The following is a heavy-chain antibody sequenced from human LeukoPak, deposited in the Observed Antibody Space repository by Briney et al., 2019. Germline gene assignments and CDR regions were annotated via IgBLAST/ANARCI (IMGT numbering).Heavy chain of an antibody. CDR2: IYYSGST. J-gene: IGHJ6*02. CDR1: GGSMSPYH. CDR3: ARAFSNYYGMDV. Sequence: PSETLSLTCTVSGGSMSPYHWGWIRQPPGKGLEWTGYIYYSGSTNYNPSLKSRVTISVDTSKNQFSLKLSPVTAADTAVYYCARAFSNYYGMDVWGQGTTVTVSS. V-gene: IGHV4-59*01.